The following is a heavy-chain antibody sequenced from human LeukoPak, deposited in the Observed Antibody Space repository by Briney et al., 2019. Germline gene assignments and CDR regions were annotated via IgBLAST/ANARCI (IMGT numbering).Heavy chain of an antibody. V-gene: IGHV1-18*01. Sequence: GASVKVSCKASGYSFTSYGISWVRQAPGQGLEWMGWISAYNGNTNYAQKFQGRVTMTRDISTSTVYMELSSLRSEDTAVYYCAIPGPRLAAAGLADLDYWGQGTLVTVSS. D-gene: IGHD6-13*01. CDR3: AIPGPRLAAAGLADLDY. CDR2: ISAYNGNT. CDR1: GYSFTSYG. J-gene: IGHJ4*02.